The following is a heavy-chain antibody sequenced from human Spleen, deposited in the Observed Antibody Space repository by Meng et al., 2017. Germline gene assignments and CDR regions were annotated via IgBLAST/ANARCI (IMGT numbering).Heavy chain of an antibody. J-gene: IGHJ4*01. CDR3: SDHVDY. V-gene: IGHV3-15*01. CDR1: GFTSSNAW. Sequence: GGSLRLSCAASGFTSSNAWMTWVRQAPGKGLEWIGRMKSNVDGGTVDYAAAVNGRFFISRDDSENTFYLQMDSLKTEDTAVYYCSDHVDYWGHGTLVTVSS. D-gene: IGHD1-14*01. CDR2: MKSNVDGGTV.